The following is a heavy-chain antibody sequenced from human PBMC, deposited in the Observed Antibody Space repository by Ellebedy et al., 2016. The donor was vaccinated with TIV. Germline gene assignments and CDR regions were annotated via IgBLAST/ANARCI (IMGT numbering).Heavy chain of an antibody. CDR3: ARESCNNITCYFDY. Sequence: GESLKISCAASGFTFSTYGLHWVRQAPGKGLEWVAVVWYDGSDKYYADSVKGRFTISRDNSKNTLFLQMNGLRAEDTAVYYCARESCNNITCYFDYWGLGTLVTVSS. V-gene: IGHV3-33*01. CDR1: GFTFSTYG. D-gene: IGHD2/OR15-2a*01. J-gene: IGHJ4*02. CDR2: VWYDGSDK.